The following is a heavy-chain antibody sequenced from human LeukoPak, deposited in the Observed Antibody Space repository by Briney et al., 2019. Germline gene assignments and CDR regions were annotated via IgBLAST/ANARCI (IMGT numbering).Heavy chain of an antibody. CDR1: GFTFSSYA. J-gene: IGHJ4*02. CDR2: VSISSGTI. V-gene: IGHV3-48*04. D-gene: IGHD3-16*01. CDR3: ARAMSTFGGVRNYFDS. Sequence: GGSLRLSCAASGFTFSSYAMNWVRQAPGKGLEWVSFVSISSGTIYYADSVKGRFSISRDNAKSSLDLQMNSLRAEDTAVYYCARAMSTFGGVRNYFDSWGQGTLVTVSS.